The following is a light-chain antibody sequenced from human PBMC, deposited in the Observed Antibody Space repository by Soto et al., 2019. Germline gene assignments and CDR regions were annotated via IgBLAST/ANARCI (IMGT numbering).Light chain of an antibody. CDR2: ATS. J-gene: IGKJ5*01. V-gene: IGKV1-12*01. Sequence: DIQMTQSPSSLSASVGDTVTITCRSSQDVGRWLSWYQQKPGKAPKILIFATSTLQSGVPSRFSGSGSGTDFTLTISSLQPEDFATYYCQHADSFPLITFGQGTRLEIK. CDR1: QDVGRW. CDR3: QHADSFPLIT.